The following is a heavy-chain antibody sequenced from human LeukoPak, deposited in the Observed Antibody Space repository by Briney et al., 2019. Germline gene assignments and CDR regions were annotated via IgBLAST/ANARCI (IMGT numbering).Heavy chain of an antibody. CDR1: GASISSYY. J-gene: IGHJ4*02. Sequence: PSETLSLTCTVSGASISSYYWSWIRQPADRGLEWIGRIYATGSPNYNPSLKSRVTMSADTSKNQFSLKLTSVTAADTAVYYCARDRVVPAAFDDWGQGTLVTVSS. CDR3: ARDRVVPAAFDD. V-gene: IGHV4-4*07. D-gene: IGHD2-2*01. CDR2: IYATGSP.